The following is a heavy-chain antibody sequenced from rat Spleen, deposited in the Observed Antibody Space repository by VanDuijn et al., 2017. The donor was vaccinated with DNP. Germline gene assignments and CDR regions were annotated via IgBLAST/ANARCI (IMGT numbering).Heavy chain of an antibody. J-gene: IGHJ3*01. D-gene: IGHD1-11*01. CDR3: SRRNYGNSLNWFVY. V-gene: IGHV5-58*01. CDR2: ISYDGSST. Sequence: EVQVVETGGGLVQPGRSLKLSCVASGFTFSRYWMYWIRQAPGKGLEWVATISYDGSSTYYRDSVKGRFTISRDDAKNTLSLQMDSLRSEDTATYYCSRRNYGNSLNWFVYWGQGTLVTVSS. CDR1: GFTFSRYW.